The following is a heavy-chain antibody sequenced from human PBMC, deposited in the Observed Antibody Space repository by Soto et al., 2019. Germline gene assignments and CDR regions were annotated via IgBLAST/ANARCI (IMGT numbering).Heavy chain of an antibody. Sequence: SVKVSCKASGGSFSSYAISWVRQAPGQGLEWMGGIIPIFGTANYAQKFQGRVTITADKSTSTAYMELSSLRSEDTAVYYCARKGGYDTYYYYGMDVWGQGTTVTVPS. D-gene: IGHD5-12*01. V-gene: IGHV1-69*06. CDR1: GGSFSSYA. CDR3: ARKGGYDTYYYYGMDV. J-gene: IGHJ6*02. CDR2: IIPIFGTA.